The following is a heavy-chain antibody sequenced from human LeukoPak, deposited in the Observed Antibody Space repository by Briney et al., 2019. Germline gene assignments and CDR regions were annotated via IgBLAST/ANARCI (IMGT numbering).Heavy chain of an antibody. J-gene: IGHJ4*02. CDR2: IIGSGSST. D-gene: IGHD1-1*01. CDR3: AKVRGSNWDPFDY. V-gene: IGHV3-23*01. Sequence: PGGSLRLSCAASGFSFSSYAMSWVRQAPGKGLEWVSTIIGSGSSTYCADSVKGRFTISRDNAKNTLYLQMSSLRAEDTAVYYCAKVRGSNWDPFDYWGQGTLVTVSS. CDR1: GFSFSSYA.